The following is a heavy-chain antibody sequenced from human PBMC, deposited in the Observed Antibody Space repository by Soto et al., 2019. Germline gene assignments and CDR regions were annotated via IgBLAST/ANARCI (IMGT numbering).Heavy chain of an antibody. CDR2: IIPIFGTA. D-gene: IGHD6-13*01. V-gene: IGHV1-69*13. CDR3: ARAAGGYSSSGSLPYYFDY. Sequence: GASVKVSCKASGGTFSSYAISWVRQAPGQGLEWMGGIIPIFGTANYAQKFQGRVTITADESTSTAYMELSSLRSEDTAVYYCARAAGGYSSSGSLPYYFDYWGQGTLVTVSS. CDR1: GGTFSSYA. J-gene: IGHJ4*02.